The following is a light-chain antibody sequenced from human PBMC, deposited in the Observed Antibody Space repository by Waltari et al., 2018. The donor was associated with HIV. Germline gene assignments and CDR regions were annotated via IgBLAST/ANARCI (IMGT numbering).Light chain of an antibody. J-gene: IGKJ3*01. CDR3: QHYDSSSFT. CDR2: GAS. V-gene: IGKV1-39*01. Sequence: DIQMTQSPSSLSASVGDRVTVTCRASQNINIYLNWYQQKPGKVPKLLIYGASSRATGTPDRFSGSGSGTDFTLSISRLEPEDFAVYYCQHYDSSSFTFGPGTKVDIK. CDR1: QNINIY.